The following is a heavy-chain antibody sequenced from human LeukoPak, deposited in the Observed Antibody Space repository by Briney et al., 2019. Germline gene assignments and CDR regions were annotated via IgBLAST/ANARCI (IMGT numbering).Heavy chain of an antibody. V-gene: IGHV3-23*01. J-gene: IGHJ5*02. CDR3: AKGKYYDILTGYH. CDR1: GFTFSSYA. Sequence: QAGGSLRLSCAASGFTFSSYAMSWVRQAPGKGLEWVSAISGSGGSTYYADSAKGRFTISRDNSKNTLYLQMNSLRAEDTAVYYCAKGKYYDILTGYHWGQGTLVTASS. CDR2: ISGSGGST. D-gene: IGHD3-9*01.